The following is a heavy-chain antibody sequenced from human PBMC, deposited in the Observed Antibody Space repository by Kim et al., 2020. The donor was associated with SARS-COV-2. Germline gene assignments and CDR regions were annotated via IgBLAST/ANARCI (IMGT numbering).Heavy chain of an antibody. CDR2: INSDESYT. CDR1: GFSFSTYW. V-gene: IGHV3-74*01. D-gene: IGHD1-1*01. J-gene: IGHJ4*02. CDR3: ARAQGRDAYNLPFDY. Sequence: GGSLRLSCAASGFSFSTYWMHWVRQAPGKGLVWVSRINSDESYTEYAASVRGRFTISRDNAKNTLYLQMNSLRAEDTAVYYCARAQGRDAYNLPFDYWGQGTLVTVSS.